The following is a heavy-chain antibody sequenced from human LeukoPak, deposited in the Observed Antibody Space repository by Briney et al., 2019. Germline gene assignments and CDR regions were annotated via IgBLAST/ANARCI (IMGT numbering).Heavy chain of an antibody. CDR1: GFTFSSYG. CDR2: ISYDGSNK. J-gene: IGHJ4*02. CDR3: AKAPASSRCSSCDYFDY. V-gene: IGHV3-30*18. Sequence: PGGSLRLSCAASGFTFSSYGMHWVRQAPGKGLEWVAVISYDGSNKYYADSVKGRFTISRDNSKNTLYLQMNSLRAEDTAVYYCAKAPASSRCSSCDYFDYWGQGTLVTVSS. D-gene: IGHD6-13*01.